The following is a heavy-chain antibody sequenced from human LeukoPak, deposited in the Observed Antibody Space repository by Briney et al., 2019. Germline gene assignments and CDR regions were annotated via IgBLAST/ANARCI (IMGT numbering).Heavy chain of an antibody. CDR1: GGAFSGYY. CDR2: INYSGTT. J-gene: IGHJ4*02. CDR3: VRRGEWTAWNFHC. V-gene: IGHV4-34*01. Sequence: PSETLSLTCAVNGGAFSGYYWSWIRQSPEHGLVWIGDINYSGTTISNPSLESRVSMSMDLTKKRFSLELTSMTAADTAVYYCVRRGEWTAWNFHCWAQGSLVTVAS. D-gene: IGHD3/OR15-3a*01.